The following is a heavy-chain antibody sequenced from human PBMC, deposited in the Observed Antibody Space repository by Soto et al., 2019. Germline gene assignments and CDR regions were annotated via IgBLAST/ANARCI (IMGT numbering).Heavy chain of an antibody. V-gene: IGHV4-34*01. CDR3: ARLSEYSSSTTRAYAFDI. J-gene: IGHJ3*02. CDR2: INPSGST. CDR1: DGSSSGYY. Sequence: SETLSLTCTVYDGSSSGYYWSWVRQPPGKGLEWIGEINPSGSTNYNPSLKSRVTISVDTSKNQFSLKLRSVTAADTAVYYCARLSEYSSSTTRAYAFDIWGHGTMVTVSS. D-gene: IGHD6-6*01.